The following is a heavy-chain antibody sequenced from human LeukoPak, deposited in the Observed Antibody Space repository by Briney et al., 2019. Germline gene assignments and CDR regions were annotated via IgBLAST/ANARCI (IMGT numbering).Heavy chain of an antibody. D-gene: IGHD6-19*01. Sequence: SETLSLTCTVSGGSISSSSYYWGWIRQPPGKGLQWIGTIYYRGSTYYNPSLKSRVTISVDTSKNQFSLKLSSVTAADTAVYYCARGERYSSGWYGEYYFDYWGQGTLVIVSS. CDR2: IYYRGST. CDR1: GGSISSSSYY. V-gene: IGHV4-39*01. CDR3: ARGERYSSGWYGEYYFDY. J-gene: IGHJ4*02.